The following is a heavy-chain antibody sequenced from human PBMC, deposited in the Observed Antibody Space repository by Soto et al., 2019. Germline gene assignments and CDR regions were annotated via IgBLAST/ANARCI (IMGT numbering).Heavy chain of an antibody. Sequence: GGSLRLSCAASGFTFSSYAMSWVRQAPGKGLEWVSAISGSGGSTYYADSVKGRFTISRDNSKNTLYLQMNSLRAEDTAVYYCAKDYPHEPNSSGYPIDYWGQGTLVTVSS. V-gene: IGHV3-23*01. CDR3: AKDYPHEPNSSGYPIDY. J-gene: IGHJ4*02. D-gene: IGHD3-22*01. CDR1: GFTFSSYA. CDR2: ISGSGGST.